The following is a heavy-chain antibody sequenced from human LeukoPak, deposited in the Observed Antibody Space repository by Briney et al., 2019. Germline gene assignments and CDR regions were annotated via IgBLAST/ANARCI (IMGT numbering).Heavy chain of an antibody. J-gene: IGHJ5*02. CDR3: ARGEVCSSTSCYLSNWFDP. CDR1: VCTFTSYD. Sequence: ASVKVSCKASVCTFTSYDINWVRQATGQGLEWMGWMNPNSGNTGYAQKFQGRVTITRNTSISTAYMELSSLRSEDTAVYYCARGEVCSSTSCYLSNWFDPWGQGTLATVSS. D-gene: IGHD2-2*01. V-gene: IGHV1-8*03. CDR2: MNPNSGNT.